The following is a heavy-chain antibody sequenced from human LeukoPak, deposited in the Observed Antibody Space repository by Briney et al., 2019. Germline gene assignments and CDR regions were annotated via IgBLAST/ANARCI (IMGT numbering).Heavy chain of an antibody. CDR2: IIPIFGTA. CDR3: ARDRSLGATWGYYYYYMDV. J-gene: IGHJ6*03. D-gene: IGHD1-26*01. Sequence: ASVKVSCKASGGTFSSYAISWVRQAPGQGLEWMGRIIPIFGTANYAQKFQSRVTITTDESTSTAYMELSSLRSEDTAVYYCARDRSLGATWGYYYYYMDVWGKGTTVTVSS. CDR1: GGTFSSYA. V-gene: IGHV1-69*05.